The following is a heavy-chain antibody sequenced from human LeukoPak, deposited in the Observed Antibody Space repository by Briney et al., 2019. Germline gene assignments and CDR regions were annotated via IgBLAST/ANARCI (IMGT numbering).Heavy chain of an antibody. CDR2: IYYSGST. CDR1: GGSFSSYY. Sequence: SETLSLTCTVSGGSFSSYYWSWIRQPPGKGLEWIGSIYYSGSTDYNPSLKSRVTISVDTSKNQFSLKLSSVTAADTAVYYCARSSEGRYYYDSSGFSYYYYYMDVWGKGTTVTISS. D-gene: IGHD3-22*01. CDR3: ARSSEGRYYYDSSGFSYYYYYMDV. J-gene: IGHJ6*03. V-gene: IGHV4-59*01.